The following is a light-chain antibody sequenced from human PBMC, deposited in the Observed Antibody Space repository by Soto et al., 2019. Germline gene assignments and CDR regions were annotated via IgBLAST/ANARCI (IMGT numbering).Light chain of an antibody. Sequence: EIVMTQSPATLSVSPGERATLSCRASQSVSSNLAWYQQKPGQAPMLLIYGASTRATGIPARFSGSGSGTEFNLTISSLQSEDFAVYYGQQYNNWPFTFGPGTKVDI. V-gene: IGKV3-15*01. J-gene: IGKJ3*01. CDR2: GAS. CDR1: QSVSSN. CDR3: QQYNNWPFT.